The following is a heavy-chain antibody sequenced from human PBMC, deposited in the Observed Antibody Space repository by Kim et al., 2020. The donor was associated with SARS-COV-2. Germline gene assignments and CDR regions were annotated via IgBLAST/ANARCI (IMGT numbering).Heavy chain of an antibody. D-gene: IGHD4-17*01. V-gene: IGHV4-39*01. CDR3: ARRNGDKGRRYFDL. Sequence: TPSLKSGVPMSVDTSKNQFSLKLSSVTAADTAVYYCARRNGDKGRRYFDLWGRGTLVTVSS. J-gene: IGHJ2*01.